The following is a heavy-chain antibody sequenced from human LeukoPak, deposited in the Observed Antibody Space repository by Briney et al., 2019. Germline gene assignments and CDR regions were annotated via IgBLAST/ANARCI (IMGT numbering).Heavy chain of an antibody. J-gene: IGHJ4*02. CDR3: ARDPTNTSGYYAYFGY. D-gene: IGHD5-12*01. Sequence: ASVKVSCKTSGHSFTAFYIHWVRQAPGQGLEWMGWIHPRRGDTNYAQKFQGRVTMTRDTSISTAYLDLSSLRSDDTAVYYCARDPTNTSGYYAYFGYWGQGTLVTVSS. CDR2: IHPRRGDT. V-gene: IGHV1-2*02. CDR1: GHSFTAFY.